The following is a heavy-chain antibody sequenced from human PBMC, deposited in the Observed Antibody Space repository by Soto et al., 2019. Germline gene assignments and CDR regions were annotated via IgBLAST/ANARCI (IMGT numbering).Heavy chain of an antibody. CDR3: VREVHSGDYITVGY. CDR1: GYTFVTYC. J-gene: IGHJ4*02. Sequence: QVQLVQSGDEVKNPGASVKVSCKASGYTFVTYCISWVRQAPGQGLEWMGWMSAYSGDPIYAQNLQNRVTMTRETSTSTSCMKLRSLRSDDTAMYYCVREVHSGDYITVGYWGQGTLVTFSS. D-gene: IGHD4-17*01. V-gene: IGHV1-18*01. CDR2: MSAYSGDP.